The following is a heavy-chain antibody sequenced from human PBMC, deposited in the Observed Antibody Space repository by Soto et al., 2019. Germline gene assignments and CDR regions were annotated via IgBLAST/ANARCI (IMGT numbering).Heavy chain of an antibody. CDR3: ARARAGGSGSYYSSYYYYMDV. CDR1: GFTVSSNY. Sequence: GESLKISCAASGFTVSSNYMSWVRQAPGKGLEWVSVIYSGGSTYYADSVKGRFTISRDNSKNTLYLQMNSLRAEDTAVYYCARARAGGSGSYYSSYYYYMDVWGKGTTVTVSS. D-gene: IGHD3-10*01. CDR2: IYSGGST. J-gene: IGHJ6*03. V-gene: IGHV3-66*01.